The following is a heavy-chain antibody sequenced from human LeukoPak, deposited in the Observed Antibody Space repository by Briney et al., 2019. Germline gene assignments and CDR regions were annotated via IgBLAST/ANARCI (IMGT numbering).Heavy chain of an antibody. J-gene: IGHJ5*02. CDR3: ATKASGYDYSWFDP. V-gene: IGHV4-34*01. D-gene: IGHD5-12*01. CDR2: INHSGST. Sequence: KPSETLSLTCAVYGGSFSGYYWSWIRQPPGKGLEWIGEINHSGSTNYNPSLKSRVTISVDTSKNQFSLKLSSVTAADTAVYYCATKASGYDYSWFDPWGQGTLVTVSS. CDR1: GGSFSGYY.